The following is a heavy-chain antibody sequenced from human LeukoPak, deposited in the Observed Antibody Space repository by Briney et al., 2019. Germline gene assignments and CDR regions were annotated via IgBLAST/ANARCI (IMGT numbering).Heavy chain of an antibody. Sequence: GGSLRLSCAASGFNFKSFGMHWVRQAPGKGLEWVAVVSHDGYDKYYVDTVKGRFTISRDNSNSVYLQMISLRPEDTAMYYCVKSSGYSGYDHGDYWGQGTMVTVSS. D-gene: IGHD5-12*01. CDR1: GFNFKSFG. J-gene: IGHJ4*02. V-gene: IGHV3-30*18. CDR2: VSHDGYDK. CDR3: VKSSGYSGYDHGDY.